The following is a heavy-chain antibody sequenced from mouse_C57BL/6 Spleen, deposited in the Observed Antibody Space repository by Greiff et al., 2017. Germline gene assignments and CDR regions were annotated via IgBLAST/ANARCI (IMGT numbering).Heavy chain of an antibody. D-gene: IGHD4-1*01. CDR2: IYPGVGDT. Sequence: VQLQQSGPELVKPGASVKISCKASGYAFSSSWMTWVKQRPGQGLEWIGRIYPGVGDTNYNGKFKGKATLTADKSSSTAYMQRSSLTSEDSAVYCCAREDWRRYWDFGGRGRGTTVTV. CDR3: AREDWRRYWDFGG. V-gene: IGHV1-82*01. CDR1: GYAFSSSW. J-gene: IGHJ1*03.